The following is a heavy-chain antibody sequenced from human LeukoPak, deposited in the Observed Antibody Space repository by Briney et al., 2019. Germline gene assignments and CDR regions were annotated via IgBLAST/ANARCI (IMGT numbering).Heavy chain of an antibody. Sequence: PGRSLRLSCAASGFTFRNYAMHWVRQAPGKGLEYVSAISSNGGSTYYANSVKARFTISRDNSKNTLYLQMGSLRAEDMAVYYCARATTAMIYDACDIWGQGTMVTVSS. CDR1: GFTFRNYA. D-gene: IGHD5-18*01. CDR2: ISSNGGST. V-gene: IGHV3-64*01. CDR3: ARATTAMIYDACDI. J-gene: IGHJ3*02.